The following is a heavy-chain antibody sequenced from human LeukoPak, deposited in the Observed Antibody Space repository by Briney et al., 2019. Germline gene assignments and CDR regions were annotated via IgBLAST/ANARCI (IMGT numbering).Heavy chain of an antibody. CDR2: IYYSGST. CDR1: GGSISSGDYY. Sequence: ASQTLSLTCTVSGGSISSGDYYWSWIRQPPGKGLEWIGCIYYSGSTYYNPSLKSRVTISVDTSKNQFSLKLSSVTAADTAVYYCARDLYYYGMDVWGQGTTVTVSS. CDR3: ARDLYYYGMDV. J-gene: IGHJ6*02. V-gene: IGHV4-30-4*01.